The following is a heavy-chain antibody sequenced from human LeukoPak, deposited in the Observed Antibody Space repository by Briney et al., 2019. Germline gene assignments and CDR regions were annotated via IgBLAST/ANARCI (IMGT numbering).Heavy chain of an antibody. CDR1: GDSVSSNSAA. D-gene: IGHD5/OR15-5a*01. J-gene: IGHJ6*02. Sequence: SQTLSLTCAISGDSVSSNSAAWNWIRQSPSRGLEWLGRTYYRSKWHNDYAVSVKSRITINPDTSKNQFSLQLNSVTPEDTAVYYCARLSVVKGDYYYYYGMDVWGQGTTVTVSS. V-gene: IGHV6-1*01. CDR2: TYYRSKWHN. CDR3: ARLSVVKGDYYYYYGMDV.